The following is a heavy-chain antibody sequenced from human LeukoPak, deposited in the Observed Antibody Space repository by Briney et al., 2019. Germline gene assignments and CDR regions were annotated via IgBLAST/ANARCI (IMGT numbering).Heavy chain of an antibody. CDR1: GFTVSSNY. CDR2: IYSGGST. D-gene: IGHD4-17*01. V-gene: IGHV3-53*01. CDR3: ARDRSGDYEVY. Sequence: GGSLRLSCAASGFTVSSNYMSWVRQAPGKGLEWVSVIYSGGSTYYADSVKGRFTISRDNSKNTLYLQMNSLRAEDTAVYYCARDRSGDYEVYWGQGTLVTVSS. J-gene: IGHJ4*02.